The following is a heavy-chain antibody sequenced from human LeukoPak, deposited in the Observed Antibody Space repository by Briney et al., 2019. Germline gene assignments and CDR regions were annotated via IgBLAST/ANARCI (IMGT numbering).Heavy chain of an antibody. D-gene: IGHD6-13*01. CDR1: GYTFTSYG. V-gene: IGHV1-18*01. Sequence: GASVKVSCTASGYTFTSYGISWVRQAPGQGLEWMGWISAYNGNTNYAQKLQGRVTMTTDTSTSTAYMELRSLRSDDTAVYCCAREQLAAAGYYYYGMDVWGQGTTVTVSS. CDR2: ISAYNGNT. CDR3: AREQLAAAGYYYYGMDV. J-gene: IGHJ6*02.